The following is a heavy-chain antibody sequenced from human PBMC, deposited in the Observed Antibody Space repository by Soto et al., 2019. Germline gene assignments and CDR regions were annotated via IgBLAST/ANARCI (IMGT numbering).Heavy chain of an antibody. CDR1: GGSVSSGSYY. V-gene: IGHV4-61*01. Sequence: PSETLSLTCTVSGGSVSSGSYYWSWIRQPPGKGLEWIGYIYYSGSTNYNPSLKSRVTISVDTSKNQFSLKLSSVTAADTAVYYCARHLHFSDDIVATPGWFDPWGQGTLVTVSS. J-gene: IGHJ5*02. CDR2: IYYSGST. D-gene: IGHD5-12*01. CDR3: ARHLHFSDDIVATPGWFDP.